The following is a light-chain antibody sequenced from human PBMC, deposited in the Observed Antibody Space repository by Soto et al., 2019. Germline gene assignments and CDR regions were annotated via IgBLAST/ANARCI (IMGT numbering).Light chain of an antibody. CDR2: SAS. CDR1: QHISNY. V-gene: IGKV1-39*01. Sequence: DIQMTQSPSSLSASIGDRVTITCRANQHISNYVNWYQQRPGKAPRVLIFSASTLKSGVPSRFSSSGSGTDFTLTISSLEPEDFGIYFCQQSYSTPGALTFGGGTRGDIK. J-gene: IGKJ4*01. CDR3: QQSYSTPGALT.